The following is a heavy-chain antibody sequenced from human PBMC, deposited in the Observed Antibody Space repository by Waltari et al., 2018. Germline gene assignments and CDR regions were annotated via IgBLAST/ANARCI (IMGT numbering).Heavy chain of an antibody. CDR2: IYHSGST. CDR1: GYSISSGYY. V-gene: IGHV4-38-2*01. CDR3: ASRDGSGYFDY. J-gene: IGHJ4*02. Sequence: QVQLQESGPGLVKPSETLSLTCAVSGYSISSGYYWGWIRQPPGKGLEWIGSIYHSGSTYYNPSLKSRVTISVDTSKNQFSLKLSSVTAADTAVYYCASRDGSGYFDYWGQGTLVTVSS.